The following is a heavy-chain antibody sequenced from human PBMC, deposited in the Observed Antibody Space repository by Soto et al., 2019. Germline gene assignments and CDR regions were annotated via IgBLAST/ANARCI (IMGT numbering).Heavy chain of an antibody. V-gene: IGHV1-3*05. J-gene: IGHJ6*01. Sequence: QVQLVQSGAEEKKPGASVKISCKASGYTFTNNAMHWVRQAPGQRLEWMGWINAGNGNTKYSQKLQGRVTITRDTSATTVYLELSSLRSEDTAVYYCARANKETTYYYYAMDVW. D-gene: IGHD4-17*01. CDR1: GYTFTNNA. CDR3: ARANKETTYYYYAMDV. CDR2: INAGNGNT.